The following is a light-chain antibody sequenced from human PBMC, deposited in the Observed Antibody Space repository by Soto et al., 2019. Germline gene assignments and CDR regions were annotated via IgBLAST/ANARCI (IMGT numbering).Light chain of an antibody. CDR2: TAS. Sequence: EIVMTQSPATLSVSPGERATLSCRASQSVSSNLAWYQQKPGQSPRLLIYTASNRATGVPARFSGSGSGTQFTLTINSLQSEDFAVYHCQQYNNWPYTFGQGTKVDI. J-gene: IGKJ2*01. CDR3: QQYNNWPYT. V-gene: IGKV3-15*01. CDR1: QSVSSN.